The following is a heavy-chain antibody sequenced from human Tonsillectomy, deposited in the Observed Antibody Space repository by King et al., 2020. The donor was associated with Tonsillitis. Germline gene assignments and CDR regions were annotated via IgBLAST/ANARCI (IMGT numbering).Heavy chain of an antibody. D-gene: IGHD3-9*01. CDR2: IYWYDDE. Sequence: TLKESGPALVKPTQTLTLTCTFSGFSLITSRVGVCWIRQPPGKALEWLALIYWYDDERYNPSLKSRLTITKDTSKNQVVLTVTDMDPADTATYYCAHSPNFHWSLYFDYWGQGTPVTVSS. J-gene: IGHJ4*02. CDR1: GFSLITSRVG. CDR3: AHSPNFHWSLYFDY. V-gene: IGHV2-5*01.